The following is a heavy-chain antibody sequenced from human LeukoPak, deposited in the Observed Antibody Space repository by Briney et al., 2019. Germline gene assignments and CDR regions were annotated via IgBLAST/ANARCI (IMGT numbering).Heavy chain of an antibody. CDR2: IYYSGST. CDR3: ARSANWKFDY. V-gene: IGHV4-59*11. D-gene: IGHD1-20*01. Sequence: SETLSLTCTVSGGSISSHYWSWIRQPPGKGLEWIGYIYYSGSTNYNPSLKSRVTISVDTSKNQFSLKLSSVTAADTAVYYCARSANWKFDYWGQGTLVTVYS. CDR1: GGSISSHY. J-gene: IGHJ4*02.